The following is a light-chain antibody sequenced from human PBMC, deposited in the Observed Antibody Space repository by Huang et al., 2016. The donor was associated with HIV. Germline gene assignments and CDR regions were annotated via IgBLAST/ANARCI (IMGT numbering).Light chain of an antibody. J-gene: IGKJ4*01. CDR2: GSS. V-gene: IGKV3-15*01. Sequence: IVMTQSPATLSVSPGERVTLSCRANRTVSTNLAWYQQIPGQAPRLLIDGSSTRAPGVPARFSGSGSGTYFSLTISSLQSEDFALYYCHQYNSWLFSFGGGTRVDI. CDR3: HQYNSWLFS. CDR1: RTVSTN.